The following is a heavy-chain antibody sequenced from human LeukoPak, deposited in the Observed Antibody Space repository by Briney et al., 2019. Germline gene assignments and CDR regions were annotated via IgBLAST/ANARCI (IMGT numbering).Heavy chain of an antibody. CDR2: ISSSGSTI. Sequence: KSGGSLRLSCAAPGFTFSSYEMNWVRQAPGKGLEWVSYISSSGSTIYYADSVKGRFTISRDNAKNSLYLQMNSLRAEDTAVYYCARARGLSGYDDFDYWGQGTLVTVSS. D-gene: IGHD5-12*01. J-gene: IGHJ4*02. V-gene: IGHV3-48*03. CDR3: ARARGLSGYDDFDY. CDR1: GFTFSSYE.